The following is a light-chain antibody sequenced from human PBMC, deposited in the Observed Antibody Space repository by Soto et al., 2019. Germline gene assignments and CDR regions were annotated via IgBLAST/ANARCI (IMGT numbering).Light chain of an antibody. CDR3: SSYTSATTYV. CDR2: DVS. Sequence: QSVLTQPASVSGSPGQSITISCTGTSSDVGAYNYDSWYQQHHPGEAPKLIIYDVSHRPSGVSNRFSGSKSGNTASLTISGLQTEDEADYYCSSYTSATTYVFGAGTKVTDL. J-gene: IGLJ1*01. CDR1: SSDVGAYNY. V-gene: IGLV2-14*03.